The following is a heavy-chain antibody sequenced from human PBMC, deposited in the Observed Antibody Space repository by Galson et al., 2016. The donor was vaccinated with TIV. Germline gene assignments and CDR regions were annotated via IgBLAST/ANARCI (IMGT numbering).Heavy chain of an antibody. V-gene: IGHV1-8*01. CDR2: INPKTFNT. CDR3: ARARRVARVVVPATGAAIEY. Sequence: SVKVSCKASGYTFTNYNINWVRQAPGKGLEWMGWINPKTFNTGSAQKFRGRLTMTRDTSISTAYMELSSLNSVTAADTAVYYCARARRVARVVVPATGAAIEYWGQGTLV. D-gene: IGHD3-3*01. CDR1: GYTFTNYN. J-gene: IGHJ4*02.